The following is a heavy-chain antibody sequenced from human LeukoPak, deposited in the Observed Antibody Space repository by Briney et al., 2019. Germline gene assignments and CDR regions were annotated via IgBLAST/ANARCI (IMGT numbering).Heavy chain of an antibody. CDR3: ARDGGSDAFDI. D-gene: IGHD3-16*01. CDR1: GFTFDDYA. CDR2: ISWDSGTI. J-gene: IGHJ3*02. Sequence: PGGSLRLSCAGSGFTFDDYAIHWVRQAPGKGLEWVSGISWDSGTIVYADSVKGRFTISRDNSKNPLYLQMNSLRAEDTAVYYCARDGGSDAFDIWGQGTMVTVSS. V-gene: IGHV3-9*01.